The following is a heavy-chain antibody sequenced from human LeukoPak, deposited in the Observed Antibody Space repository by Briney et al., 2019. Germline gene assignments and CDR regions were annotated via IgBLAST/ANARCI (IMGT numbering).Heavy chain of an antibody. CDR3: ANLYGDYDYYFDY. D-gene: IGHD4-17*01. CDR1: GFTFSSYA. CDR2: ISGSGGST. J-gene: IGHJ4*02. Sequence: GGSLRLSCAASGFTFSSYAMSWVRQAPGKGLEWVSAISGSGGSTYYADSVKGRFTISRDNSKNTLYLQMNSLRAEDTAVYYRANLYGDYDYYFDYWGQGTLVTVSS. V-gene: IGHV3-23*01.